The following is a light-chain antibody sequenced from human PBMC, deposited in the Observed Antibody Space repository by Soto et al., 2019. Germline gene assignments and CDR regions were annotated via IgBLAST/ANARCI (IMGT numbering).Light chain of an antibody. Sequence: IQMTQPPSTLSASVGDTVTITCRASESIYSWLAWYKQIPGKAPQLLIYKTSTLQGGVPSRFSGSGSGAEYTLTISSLQPDDFATYFCQEYNTNSRTFGQGTRV. J-gene: IGKJ1*01. CDR3: QEYNTNSRT. V-gene: IGKV1-5*03. CDR2: KTS. CDR1: ESIYSW.